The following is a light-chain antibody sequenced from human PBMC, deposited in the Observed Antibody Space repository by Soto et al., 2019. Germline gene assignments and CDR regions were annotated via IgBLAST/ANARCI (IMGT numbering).Light chain of an antibody. Sequence: QSALTQPASVSGSPGQSITISCTGTSSDDGGDNYVSWYQQHPGNAPKLMIYGDGNRPSGVSNRFSGSKSGATASLLISGLQAEDEADYYCGSCTPGGIVVFGGGTKLTVL. CDR1: SSDDGGDNY. CDR3: GSCTPGGIVV. J-gene: IGLJ2*01. CDR2: GDG. V-gene: IGLV2-14*01.